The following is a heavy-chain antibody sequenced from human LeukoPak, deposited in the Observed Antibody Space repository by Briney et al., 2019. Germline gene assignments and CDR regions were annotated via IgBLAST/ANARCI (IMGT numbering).Heavy chain of an antibody. J-gene: IGHJ4*02. CDR2: IKSKTDGGTT. D-gene: IGHD4-23*01. V-gene: IGHV3-15*01. CDR1: GFTFSNAW. Sequence: PGGSLRLSCEASGFTFSNAWMSWVRQAPGKGLEWVGRIKSKTDGGTTDYAAPVKGRFTISRDDSKNTLYLQMNSLKTEDTAVYYRTTVSNYGGKWYWGQGTLVTVSS. CDR3: TTVSNYGGKWY.